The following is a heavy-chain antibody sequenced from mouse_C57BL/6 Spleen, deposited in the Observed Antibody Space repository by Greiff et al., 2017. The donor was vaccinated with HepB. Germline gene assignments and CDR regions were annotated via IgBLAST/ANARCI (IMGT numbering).Heavy chain of an antibody. CDR1: GFTFSDYY. CDR2: INYDGSST. D-gene: IGHD2-3*01. J-gene: IGHJ1*03. CDR3: ARDFDGYWYFDV. Sequence: EVKLVESEGGLVQPGRSMKLSCTASGFTFSDYYMAWVRQVPEKGLEWVANINYDGSSTYYLDSLKSRFIISRDNAKNILYLQMSSLKSEDTATYYCARDFDGYWYFDVWGTGTTVTVSS. V-gene: IGHV5-16*01.